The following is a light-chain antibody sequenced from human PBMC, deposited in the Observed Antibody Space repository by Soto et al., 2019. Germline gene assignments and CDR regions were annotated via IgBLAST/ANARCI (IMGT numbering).Light chain of an antibody. Sequence: QSALTQPASVSGSPGQSITISCTGSSSYTSIYKYTSWYQQHPGKAPNLLIFDATVRPSGISSRFSGSTSGNTASLTVSGLPAEDEADYYCSSYTTTDRVVFGGGTKLTVL. CDR2: DAT. V-gene: IGLV2-14*03. J-gene: IGLJ2*01. CDR1: SSYTSIYKY. CDR3: SSYTTTDRVV.